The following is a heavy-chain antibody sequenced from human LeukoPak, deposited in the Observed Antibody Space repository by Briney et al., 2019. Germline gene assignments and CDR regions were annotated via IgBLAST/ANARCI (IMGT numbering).Heavy chain of an antibody. D-gene: IGHD5-18*01. Sequence: GGSLRLSCAASGFTFSSYSMNWVRQAPGKGLEWVSSISSSSSYIYYADSVKGRFTISRGNAKNSLYLQMNSLRTEDTAVYYCARASSRSWIQLWLGTDYWGQGTLVTVSS. CDR1: GFTFSSYS. V-gene: IGHV3-21*01. CDR3: ARASSRSWIQLWLGTDY. CDR2: ISSSSSYI. J-gene: IGHJ4*02.